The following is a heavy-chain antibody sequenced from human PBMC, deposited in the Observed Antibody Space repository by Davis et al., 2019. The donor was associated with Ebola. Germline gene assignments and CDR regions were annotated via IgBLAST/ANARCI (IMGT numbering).Heavy chain of an antibody. D-gene: IGHD2-2*01. Sequence: SETLSLTCAVYGGSFSGYYWSWIRQPPGQGLEWIGEINHSGSTNYNPSLKSRVTISVDTSKNQFSLKLSSVTAADTAVYYCARGTFGDCSSTSCYYYGMDVWGQGTTVTVSS. CDR2: INHSGST. J-gene: IGHJ6*02. CDR3: ARGTFGDCSSTSCYYYGMDV. CDR1: GGSFSGYY. V-gene: IGHV4-34*01.